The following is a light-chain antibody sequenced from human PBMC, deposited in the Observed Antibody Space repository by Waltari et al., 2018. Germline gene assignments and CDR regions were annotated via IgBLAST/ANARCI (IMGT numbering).Light chain of an antibody. V-gene: IGKV1-8*01. J-gene: IGKJ4*01. Sequence: AIRITQSPSSLSASTGDRVTITCRASQGISSYLAWYQQKPGKAPKLLIYAASTLQSGVPSRFSGSGSGTDFTLTISCLQSEDCATYYCQQYYSYPSLTFGGGTKVEIK. CDR1: QGISSY. CDR3: QQYYSYPSLT. CDR2: AAS.